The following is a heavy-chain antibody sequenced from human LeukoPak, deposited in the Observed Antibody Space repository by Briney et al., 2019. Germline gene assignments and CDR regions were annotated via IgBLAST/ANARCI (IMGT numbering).Heavy chain of an antibody. CDR3: ARGGATPMVFPY. CDR1: GVSFSGYY. V-gene: IGHV4-34*01. Sequence: SETLSLTCAVYGVSFSGYYWSWIRQSPGKGLEWVGEINHSGSTNYKPSLKSRVTISVDKSKNQFSLKVRSVTAADTAVYYCARGGATPMVFPYWGQGTLVTVSS. J-gene: IGHJ4*02. D-gene: IGHD5-18*01. CDR2: INHSGST.